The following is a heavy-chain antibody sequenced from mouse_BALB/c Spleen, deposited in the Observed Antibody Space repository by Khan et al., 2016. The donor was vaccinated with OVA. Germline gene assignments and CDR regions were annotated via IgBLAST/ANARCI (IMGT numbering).Heavy chain of an antibody. CDR1: GYTFTDYS. CDR3: DRAGRATFAY. Sequence: QIQLVQSGPELKKPGETVKISCKASGYTFTDYSIHWVKQAPGKGLKWMGWINTETGEPTYADDFMGRFAFSLETSASTAYLQINNLKNEDTATYFCDRAGRATFAYWGQGTLVTVSA. D-gene: IGHD3-1*01. V-gene: IGHV9-2-1*01. CDR2: INTETGEP. J-gene: IGHJ3*01.